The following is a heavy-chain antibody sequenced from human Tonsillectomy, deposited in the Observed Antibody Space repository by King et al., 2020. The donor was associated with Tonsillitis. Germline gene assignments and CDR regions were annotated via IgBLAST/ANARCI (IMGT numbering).Heavy chain of an antibody. Sequence: VQLVESGGGLVQPGGSLRLSCAASGFTFSSYAMSWVRQAPGKGLEWVSAISGSGGSTYYADSVKGRFTISRDNSKNTLYLQMNSLRAEDTAVYYCAKDQGSWIQLVLSAFDYRGQGTLVTVSS. V-gene: IGHV3-23*04. J-gene: IGHJ4*02. CDR1: GFTFSSYA. CDR3: AKDQGSWIQLVLSAFDY. CDR2: ISGSGGST. D-gene: IGHD5-18*01.